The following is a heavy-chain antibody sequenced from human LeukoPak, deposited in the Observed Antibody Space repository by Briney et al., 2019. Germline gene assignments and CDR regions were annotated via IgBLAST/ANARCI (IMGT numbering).Heavy chain of an antibody. CDR2: ISGSGGTT. CDR3: ARDNGYSSSSFDY. Sequence: GGTLRLSCAASGFTFSTYGMSWVRQAPGKGLEWVSGISGSGGTTYYADSVQGRFTISRDNAKNSLYLQMNSLRAEDTAVYYCARDNGYSSSSFDYWGQGTLVTVSS. CDR1: GFTFSTYG. V-gene: IGHV3-23*01. D-gene: IGHD6-6*01. J-gene: IGHJ4*02.